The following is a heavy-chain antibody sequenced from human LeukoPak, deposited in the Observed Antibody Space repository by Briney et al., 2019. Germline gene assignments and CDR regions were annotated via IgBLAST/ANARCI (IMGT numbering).Heavy chain of an antibody. V-gene: IGHV1-46*01. CDR3: ARAGTRYSSSCYDY. J-gene: IGHJ4*02. CDR1: GYTFSIYN. CDR2: LNPSGGT. D-gene: IGHD6-13*01. Sequence: ASVKVSCKASGYTFSIYNMHWVRQAPGQGLEWVGILNPSGGTSYAQNLQGRITMTRDTSTSTAYMELRSLRSDDTAVYYCARAGTRYSSSCYDYWGQGTLVTVSS.